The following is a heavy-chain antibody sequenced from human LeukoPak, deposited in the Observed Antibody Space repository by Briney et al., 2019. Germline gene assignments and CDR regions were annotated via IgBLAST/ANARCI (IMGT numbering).Heavy chain of an antibody. V-gene: IGHV4-38-2*02. J-gene: IGHJ4*02. CDR2: IYHSGSS. CDR1: TYSISSGYY. Sequence: SETLSLTCTVSTYSISSGYYWGWIRRPPGKGLEWIGSIYHSGSSYYNPSLKSRVTISVDTSKNQFSLKLSSVTAADTAVYYCARDGLTLWFGEFNFDYWGQGTLVTVSS. CDR3: ARDGLTLWFGEFNFDY. D-gene: IGHD3-10*01.